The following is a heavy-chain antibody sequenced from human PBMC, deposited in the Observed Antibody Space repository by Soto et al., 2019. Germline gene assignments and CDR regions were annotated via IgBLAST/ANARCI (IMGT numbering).Heavy chain of an antibody. V-gene: IGHV1-58*01. CDR2: IVIGSGDT. CDR3: AAVQRWLLGDWYFDL. CDR1: GFTFTNSA. Sequence: QMVLVQSGPEVKEPGTSVRVSCQASGFTFTNSAVQWVRQARGQRLEWIGWIVIGSGDTKYARNFQQRVSITRDSSTGTAFLELSALRSDDTAMYYCAAVQRWLLGDWYFDLWGRGTLVTVS. J-gene: IGHJ2*01. D-gene: IGHD3-16*01.